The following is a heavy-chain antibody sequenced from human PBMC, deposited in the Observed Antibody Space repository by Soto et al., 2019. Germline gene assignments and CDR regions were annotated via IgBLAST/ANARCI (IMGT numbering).Heavy chain of an antibody. D-gene: IGHD3-10*01. J-gene: IGHJ4*02. CDR1: GFTFSSYW. CDR3: VRDGSGDFPIDY. CDR2: INSDGRST. Sequence: EVPLVESGGGLVQPGGSLRLSCAASGFTFSSYWMHWVRQAPGKGLVWVSRINSDGRSTTYADSVKGRFTFSRDNAKNTLYLQMNSLRAEDTAVYYCVRDGSGDFPIDYWGQGTLVTVSS. V-gene: IGHV3-74*01.